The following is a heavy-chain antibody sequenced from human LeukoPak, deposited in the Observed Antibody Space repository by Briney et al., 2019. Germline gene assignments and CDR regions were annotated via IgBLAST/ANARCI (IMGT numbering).Heavy chain of an antibody. Sequence: SETLSLTCTVSGGSISSSSYYWGWIRQPPGKGLEWIGSIYYSGSTYYNPSLKSRVTISVDTSKNQFSLKLSSVTAADTAVYYCSTVVVAATYYFDCWGQGTLVTVSS. CDR3: STVVVAATYYFDC. J-gene: IGHJ4*02. CDR1: GGSISSSSYY. D-gene: IGHD2-15*01. CDR2: IYYSGST. V-gene: IGHV4-39*01.